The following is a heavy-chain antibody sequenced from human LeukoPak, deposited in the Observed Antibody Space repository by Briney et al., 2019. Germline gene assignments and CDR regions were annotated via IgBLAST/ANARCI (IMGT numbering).Heavy chain of an antibody. Sequence: SETLSLTCTVSGGSISSYYWSWIRQPPGKGLEWIGYIYYSGSTNYNPSLKSRATISVDTSKNQFSLKLSSVTAADTAVYYCARGTVLRYFDWSPSAFDIWGQGTMVTVSS. V-gene: IGHV4-59*01. J-gene: IGHJ3*02. CDR3: ARGTVLRYFDWSPSAFDI. D-gene: IGHD3-9*01. CDR1: GGSISSYY. CDR2: IYYSGST.